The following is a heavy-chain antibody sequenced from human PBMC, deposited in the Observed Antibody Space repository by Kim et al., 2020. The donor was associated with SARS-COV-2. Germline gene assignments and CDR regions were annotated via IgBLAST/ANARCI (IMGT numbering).Heavy chain of an antibody. J-gene: IGHJ4*02. CDR1: GYTFTGYY. V-gene: IGHV1-2*06. CDR2: INPNSGGT. CDR3: ARGGFMIASYYFDY. Sequence: ASVKVSCKASGYTFTGYYMHWVRQAPGQGLEWMGRINPNSGGTNYAQKFQGRVTMTRDTSISTAYMELSRLRSDDTAVYYCARGGFMIASYYFDYWGQGTLVTVSS. D-gene: IGHD3-22*01.